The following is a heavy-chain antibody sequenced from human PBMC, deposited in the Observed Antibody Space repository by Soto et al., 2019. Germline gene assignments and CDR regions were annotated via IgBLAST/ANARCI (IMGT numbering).Heavy chain of an antibody. J-gene: IGHJ4*02. CDR3: ARVGN. CDR1: GFTFSSYA. V-gene: IGHV3-7*01. CDR2: INQDGSEK. Sequence: VQLVESGGGLVQPGGSLRLSCTASGFTFSSYAMSWVRQAPGKGLEWVAEINQDGSEKYYVDSVKGRFTISRDNAKNSLYLQVNNLRAEDTAVYYCARVGNWGQGTLVTVSS.